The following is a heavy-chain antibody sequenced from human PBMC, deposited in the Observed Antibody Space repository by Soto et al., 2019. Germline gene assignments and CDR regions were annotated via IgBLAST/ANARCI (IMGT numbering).Heavy chain of an antibody. J-gene: IGHJ4*02. CDR3: ARDGYYYDSSGYSPAY. CDR1: GYTFTSYY. V-gene: IGHV1-46*01. D-gene: IGHD3-22*01. Sequence: ASVKVSCKASGYTFTSYYMHWVRQAPGQGLEWMGIINPSGGSTSYAQEFQGRVTMTRDTSTSTVYMELSSLRSEDTAVYYCARDGYYYDSSGYSPAYWGQGTLVTVSS. CDR2: INPSGGST.